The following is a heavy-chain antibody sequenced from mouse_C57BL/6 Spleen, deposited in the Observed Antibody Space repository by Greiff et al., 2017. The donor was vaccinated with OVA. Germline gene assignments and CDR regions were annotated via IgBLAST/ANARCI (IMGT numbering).Heavy chain of an antibody. Sequence: VQLQQPGTELVKPGASVKLSCKASGYTFTSYWMHWVKQRPGQGLEWIGNINPSNGGTNYNEKFKSKATLTVDKSSSTAYMQLSSLTSEDSAVYYCASAVTTYYYAMDYWGQGTSVTVSS. J-gene: IGHJ4*01. V-gene: IGHV1-53*01. CDR1: GYTFTSYW. CDR2: INPSNGGT. D-gene: IGHD2-2*01. CDR3: ASAVTTYYYAMDY.